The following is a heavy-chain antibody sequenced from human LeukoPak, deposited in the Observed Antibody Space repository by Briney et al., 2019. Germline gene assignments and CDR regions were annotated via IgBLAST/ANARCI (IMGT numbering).Heavy chain of an antibody. D-gene: IGHD5-18*01. CDR1: GGSFSGYY. V-gene: IGHV4-34*01. J-gene: IGHJ2*01. CDR2: INHSGST. CDR3: ARGGLQLWFPPYL. Sequence: PSETLSLTCVVYGGSFSGYYWSWIRQPPGKGLEWIGEINHSGSTNYNPSLKSRVTISVDTSKNQFSLKLSSVTAAATAVYYCARGGLQLWFPPYLWGRGTLVTVSS.